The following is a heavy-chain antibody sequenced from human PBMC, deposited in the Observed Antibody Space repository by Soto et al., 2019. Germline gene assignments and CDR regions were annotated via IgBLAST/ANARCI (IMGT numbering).Heavy chain of an antibody. Sequence: SETLSLTCAVYGGSFSCYYWSWIRQPPGKGLEWIGEINHSGSTNYNPSLKSRVTISVDTSKNQFSLKLSSVTAADTAVYYCARDIVVVVAATGLDVWGQGTTVTAP. CDR2: INHSGST. CDR3: ARDIVVVVAATGLDV. CDR1: GGSFSCYY. V-gene: IGHV4-34*01. D-gene: IGHD2-15*01. J-gene: IGHJ6*02.